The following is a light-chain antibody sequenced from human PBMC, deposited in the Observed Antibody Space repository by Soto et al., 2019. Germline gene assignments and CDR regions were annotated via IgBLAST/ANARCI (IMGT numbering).Light chain of an antibody. V-gene: IGKV1-33*01. CDR2: DAS. Sequence: DLQMTQSPSSLSASVGDRVTITCQASQDISNYLNWYQQKPGKAPKLLIYDASNLETGVPSRFSGSGSGTDFTFTIRSLQPEDIATYYCQQYDNLPITFGGGTKVEIK. J-gene: IGKJ4*01. CDR1: QDISNY. CDR3: QQYDNLPIT.